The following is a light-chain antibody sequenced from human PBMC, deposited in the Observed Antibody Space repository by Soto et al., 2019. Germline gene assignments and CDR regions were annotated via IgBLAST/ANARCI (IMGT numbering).Light chain of an antibody. CDR1: SSDVGGYNY. CDR3: CSYAGTYTYV. V-gene: IGLV2-11*01. J-gene: IGLJ1*01. Sequence: QSALTQPRSVSGSPGQSVTISCTGTSSDVGGYNYVSWYQQHPGKAPKLMIYDVSKRPSGVPDRFSGSKSGNTASLTISGLQAEDEADYYCCSYAGTYTYVFGIGTKVTFL. CDR2: DVS.